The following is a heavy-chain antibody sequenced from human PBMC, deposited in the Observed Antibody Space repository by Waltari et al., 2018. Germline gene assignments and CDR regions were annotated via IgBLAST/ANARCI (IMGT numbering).Heavy chain of an antibody. J-gene: IGHJ4*02. V-gene: IGHV1-2*02. CDR1: GFTFNAHY. CDR3: ATDGWGSTIAGRDNF. Sequence: QVQLVQSGAEVKEPGASVKVSCKTSGFTFNAHYIHWVRQAPGQGLEWMGGTEPKSGVTEYSDNVQGRVTGTRDTSTRTAYMELRSLTSDETALYYCATDGWGSTIAGRDNFWGQGTLIIVSS. CDR2: TEPKSGVT. D-gene: IGHD3-16*01.